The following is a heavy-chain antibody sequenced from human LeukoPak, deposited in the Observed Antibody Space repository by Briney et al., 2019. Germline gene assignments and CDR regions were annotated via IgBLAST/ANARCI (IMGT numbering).Heavy chain of an antibody. V-gene: IGHV3-21*01. D-gene: IGHD2-15*01. Sequence: GGSLRLSCAASGFTFSGSAMHWVRQAPGKGLEWVSSISGSSSYIYYADSVKGRFTISRDNARNSLYLQMNSLRAEDTAVYYCARDSQAYCSGGRCSMFDYWGQGNLVTVSS. J-gene: IGHJ4*02. CDR3: ARDSQAYCSGGRCSMFDY. CDR2: ISGSSSYI. CDR1: GFTFSGSA.